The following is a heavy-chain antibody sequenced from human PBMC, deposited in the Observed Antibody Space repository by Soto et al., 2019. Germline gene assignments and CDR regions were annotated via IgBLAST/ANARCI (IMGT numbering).Heavy chain of an antibody. CDR1: GDSVPSNSAA. CDR2: TYYRSKWYN. J-gene: IGHJ4*02. D-gene: IGHD1-26*01. Sequence: SQTLSLTCAISGDSVPSNSAAWNWIRQSPSRGLEWLGRTYYRSKWYNDYAVSVKSRITINPDTSKNQFSLQLNSVTPEDTAVYYCAREEREYSASYYYFDYWGQGTLVTVSS. CDR3: AREEREYSASYYYFDY. V-gene: IGHV6-1*01.